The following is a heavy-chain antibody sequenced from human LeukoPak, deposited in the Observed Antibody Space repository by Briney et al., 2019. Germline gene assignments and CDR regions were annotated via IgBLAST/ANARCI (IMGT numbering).Heavy chain of an antibody. Sequence: ASVKVSCKASGYTFTGYYMHWVRQAPGQGLEWMGWINPNSGGTNYAQKFQGRVTMTRDTSISTAYMELSRLRSDDTAVYYCAKEGTYCTNGVCYTAFDYWGQGTLVTVSS. V-gene: IGHV1-2*02. D-gene: IGHD2-8*01. CDR2: INPNSGGT. CDR1: GYTFTGYY. CDR3: AKEGTYCTNGVCYTAFDY. J-gene: IGHJ4*02.